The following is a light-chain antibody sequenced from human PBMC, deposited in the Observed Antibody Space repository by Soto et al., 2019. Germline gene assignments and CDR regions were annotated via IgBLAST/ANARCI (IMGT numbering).Light chain of an antibody. Sequence: EIVMTQSPATLSVSPGERATLSCRASQSGSSNLAWYQKKPSQPPWLLIYGASTRPTGIPASISGSRSEKAFTLTVSNVQSEDFAVYYRKKYNKWPPRGWMFRQGTKVEIK. CDR1: QSGSSN. J-gene: IGKJ1*01. CDR3: KKYNKWPPRGWM. CDR2: GAS. V-gene: IGKV3-15*01.